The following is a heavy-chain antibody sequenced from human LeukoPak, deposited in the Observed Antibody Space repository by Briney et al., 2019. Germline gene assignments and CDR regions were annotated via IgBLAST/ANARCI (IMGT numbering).Heavy chain of an antibody. V-gene: IGHV1-8*01. Sequence: GASVTVSCKASGYTFTSCDINWVRQATGQGLEWMGWMNPNSGNTGYEQSFQGRITMTRDISIGTAYMELSNLTSEDTAIYYCTRGSSGRRDNWGQGTLVTVSA. D-gene: IGHD6-19*01. J-gene: IGHJ4*02. CDR3: TRGSSGRRDN. CDR1: GYTFTSCD. CDR2: MNPNSGNT.